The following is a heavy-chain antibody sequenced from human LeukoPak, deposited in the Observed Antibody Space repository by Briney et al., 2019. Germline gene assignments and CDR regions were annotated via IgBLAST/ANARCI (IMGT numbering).Heavy chain of an antibody. V-gene: IGHV3-11*01. D-gene: IGHD6-19*01. CDR1: GFTFSDYY. CDR3: AKAARPGFSSGWTFDY. CDR2: ISSSGTTI. J-gene: IGHJ4*02. Sequence: PGGSLRLSCAASGFTFSDYYMSWIRQAPGKGLEWISYISSSGTTIYYADSVKGRFTISRDNSKNTLYLQMNSLRAEDTAVYYCAKAARPGFSSGWTFDYWGQGTLVTVSS.